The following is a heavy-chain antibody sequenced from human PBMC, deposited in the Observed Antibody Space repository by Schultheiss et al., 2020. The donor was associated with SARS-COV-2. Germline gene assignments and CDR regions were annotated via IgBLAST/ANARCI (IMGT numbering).Heavy chain of an antibody. J-gene: IGHJ4*02. CDR1: GGSISNYY. CDR3: ARRSGDWFAWIDY. CDR2: IYYSGST. V-gene: IGHV4-59*05. Sequence: SQTLSLTCRVSGGSISNYYWTWIRQPPGKGLEWIGSIYYSGSTYYNPSLKSRVTISVDTSKNQFSLKLSSVTAADTAVYYCARRSGDWFAWIDYWGQGTLVTVSS. D-gene: IGHD3-10*01.